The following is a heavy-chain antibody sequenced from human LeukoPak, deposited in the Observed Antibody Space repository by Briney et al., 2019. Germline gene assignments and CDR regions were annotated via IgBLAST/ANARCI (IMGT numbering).Heavy chain of an antibody. CDR2: IYSGDNA. Sequence: TGGSLRLSCAASGFTFSSNYMSWVRQSPGKGLEWVSVIYSGDNAYYAASVKGRFTISRDNSKNTLYLQMNSLGADDTAMYYCARDSDGGYNHYFDYWGQGTLVTVSS. D-gene: IGHD5-24*01. V-gene: IGHV3-53*01. CDR1: GFTFSSNY. CDR3: ARDSDGGYNHYFDY. J-gene: IGHJ4*02.